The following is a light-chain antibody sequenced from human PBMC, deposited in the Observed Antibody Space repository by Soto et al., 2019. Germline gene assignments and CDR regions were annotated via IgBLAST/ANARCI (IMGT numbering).Light chain of an antibody. CDR1: SSDVGGYDF. J-gene: IGLJ1*01. Sequence: QSALTQPASVSGSPGQSITISCTGTSSDVGGYDFVSWYQHHPGKAPKLIIYEVRTRPSGVSDRFSGSKSGNTASLTISGLQAEDEADYYCSSYAGSNNYVFGTGTKLTVL. CDR3: SSYAGSNNYV. V-gene: IGLV2-14*01. CDR2: EVR.